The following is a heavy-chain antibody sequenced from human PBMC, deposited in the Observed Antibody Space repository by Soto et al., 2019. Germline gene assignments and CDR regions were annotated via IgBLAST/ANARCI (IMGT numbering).Heavy chain of an antibody. V-gene: IGHV3-21*01. CDR2: ISSSSSYI. Sequence: EVQLVESGGGLVKPGGSLRLSCAASGSTFSSYSMNWVRQAPGKGLEWVSSISSSSSYIYYADSVKGRFTISRDNAKNTLYLKMNSLRAEDTAVYYCASLSIAADPIRYWGQGTLVTVSS. D-gene: IGHD6-6*01. CDR3: ASLSIAADPIRY. CDR1: GSTFSSYS. J-gene: IGHJ4*02.